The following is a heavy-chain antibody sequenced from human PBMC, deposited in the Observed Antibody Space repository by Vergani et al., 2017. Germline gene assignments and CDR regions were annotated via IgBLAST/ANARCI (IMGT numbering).Heavy chain of an antibody. Sequence: QVQLQESGPGLVKPSETLSLTCTVSGGSISSYYWSWIRQPPGKGLEWIGYIYYSGSTNYNPSLKSRVTISVDTSKNQFSLKLSSVTAADTAVYYCARGRAMIVVVPQFDYWGQGTLVTVSS. CDR3: ARGRAMIVVVPQFDY. D-gene: IGHD3-22*01. CDR2: IYYSGST. CDR1: GGSISSYY. J-gene: IGHJ4*02. V-gene: IGHV4-59*01.